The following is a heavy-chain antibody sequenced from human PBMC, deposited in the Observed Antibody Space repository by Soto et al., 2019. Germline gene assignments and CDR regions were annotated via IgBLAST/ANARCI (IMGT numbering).Heavy chain of an antibody. D-gene: IGHD3-22*01. Sequence: PSETLSLTCTFASGSVSNGIYFWSWIQQPPGKGLEWIGYVSSTGSTNYNPSLKSRLTMSLDTSTNEVSLSLTSVTAADAAVYFCARFSPPRKSYDSNPGWFDPWGQGIMVTVSS. V-gene: IGHV4-61*01. J-gene: IGHJ5*02. CDR2: VSSTGST. CDR3: ARFSPPRKSYDSNPGWFDP. CDR1: SGSVSNGIYF.